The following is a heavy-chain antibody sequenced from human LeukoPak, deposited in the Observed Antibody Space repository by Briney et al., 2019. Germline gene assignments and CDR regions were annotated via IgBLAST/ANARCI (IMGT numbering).Heavy chain of an antibody. D-gene: IGHD3-22*01. CDR2: ISAYNGNT. CDR1: GYTYTSYG. Sequence: ASVKVSCKASGYTYTSYGISWVRQAPGQGLEWMGWISAYNGNTNYARKLQGRVTMTTDTSTSTAYMELRSLRSDDTAVYYCARGDLPDYYDSSGYYQIDYWGQGTLVTVSS. J-gene: IGHJ4*02. V-gene: IGHV1-18*01. CDR3: ARGDLPDYYDSSGYYQIDY.